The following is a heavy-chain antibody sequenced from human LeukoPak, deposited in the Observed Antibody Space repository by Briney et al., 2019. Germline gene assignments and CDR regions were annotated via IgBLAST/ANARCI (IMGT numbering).Heavy chain of an antibody. CDR1: GFTFSSYS. CDR2: IRSSSSYI. V-gene: IGHV3-21*01. D-gene: IGHD3-16*01. J-gene: IGHJ5*02. Sequence: GGSLRLSCAASGFTFSSYSMNWVRQVPGKGLEWVSSIRSSSSYIYYADSVKGRFTISRDNSKNSLYLQLNSLRAGDTAVYYCARGGGFDPWGQGTLVTVSS. CDR3: ARGGGFDP.